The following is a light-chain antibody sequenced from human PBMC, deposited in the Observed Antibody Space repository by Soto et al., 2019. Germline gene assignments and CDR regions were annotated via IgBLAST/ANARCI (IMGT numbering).Light chain of an antibody. J-gene: IGKJ1*01. V-gene: IGKV3-11*01. CDR1: QSVSSY. CDR2: DAS. CDR3: QQRSNWPWT. Sequence: EIVMTQSPATLSASLGERANISCRASQSVSSYLAWNQQKPGQAPRLLIYDASNRATGIPARFSGSGSGTDFTLTISSLEPEDFAVYYCQQRSNWPWTVGQGTKVDI.